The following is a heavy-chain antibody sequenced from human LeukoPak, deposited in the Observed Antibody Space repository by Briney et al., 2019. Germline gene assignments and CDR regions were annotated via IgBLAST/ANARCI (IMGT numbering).Heavy chain of an antibody. CDR1: GFTFSSYG. V-gene: IGHV3-30*18. Sequence: PGRSLRLSCAASGFTFSSYGMHWVRQAPGKGLEWVAVISYDGSNKYYADSVKGRFTISRDNFKNTLYLQMNSLRAEDTAVYYCAKDRGYSSSWYLGGHDAFDIWGQGTMVTVSS. D-gene: IGHD6-13*01. J-gene: IGHJ3*02. CDR3: AKDRGYSSSWYLGGHDAFDI. CDR2: ISYDGSNK.